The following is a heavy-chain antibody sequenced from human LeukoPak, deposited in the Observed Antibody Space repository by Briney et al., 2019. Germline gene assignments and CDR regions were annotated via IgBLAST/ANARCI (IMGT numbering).Heavy chain of an antibody. J-gene: IGHJ4*02. D-gene: IGHD6-13*01. CDR1: GGSISSYY. CDR3: AREDPAAGTYYFDY. CDR2: IYYSGST. V-gene: IGHV4-59*01. Sequence: PSETLSLTCTVSGGSISSYYWSWIRQPPGKGLEWIGYIYYSGSTNYNPSLKSRVTISVDRSKNQFSLKLSSVTAADTAVYYCAREDPAAGTYYFDYWGQGTLVTVSS.